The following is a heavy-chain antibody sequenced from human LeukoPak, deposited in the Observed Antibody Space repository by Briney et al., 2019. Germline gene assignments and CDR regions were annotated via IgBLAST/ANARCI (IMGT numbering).Heavy chain of an antibody. CDR2: IYYSGRT. D-gene: IGHD4-17*01. CDR3: ARGAVTSHWYFDL. J-gene: IGHJ2*01. V-gene: IGHV4-31*03. Sequence: SQTLSLPCTVSGGSISSGAYYWSWIRQHPGKGLEWIGYIYYSGRTYDTSSLNSRVTISVDTSKNQFSLKLSSVTAADMAVYYCARGAVTSHWYFDLWGRGTLLTVSS. CDR1: GGSISSGAYY.